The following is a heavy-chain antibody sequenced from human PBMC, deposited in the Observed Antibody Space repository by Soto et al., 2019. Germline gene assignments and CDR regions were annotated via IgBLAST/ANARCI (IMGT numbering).Heavy chain of an antibody. Sequence: KPSETLSLTCAVYGGSFSGYYWSWIRQPPGKGLEWIGEINHSGSTNYNPSLKSRVTISVDTSKNQFSLKLSSVTAADTAVYYCARRAAGGYSYGGRNGGFDYWGQGTLVTVSS. CDR1: GGSFSGYY. D-gene: IGHD5-18*01. J-gene: IGHJ4*02. CDR2: INHSGST. CDR3: ARRAAGGYSYGGRNGGFDY. V-gene: IGHV4-34*01.